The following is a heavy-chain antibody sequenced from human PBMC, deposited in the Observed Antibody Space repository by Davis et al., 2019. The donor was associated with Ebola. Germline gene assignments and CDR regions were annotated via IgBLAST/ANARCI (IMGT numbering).Heavy chain of an antibody. CDR3: ARATILDY. Sequence: ASVKVSCKASGYTFTDYIINWVRQAPGQGLEWMGSINPNTGNPTYAQGFTGRFVFSLDTSASTAYLQISSLKAEDTAVYYCARATILDYWGQGTLVTVSS. V-gene: IGHV7-4-1*02. CDR1: GYTFTDYI. J-gene: IGHJ4*02. D-gene: IGHD2-2*01. CDR2: INPNTGNP.